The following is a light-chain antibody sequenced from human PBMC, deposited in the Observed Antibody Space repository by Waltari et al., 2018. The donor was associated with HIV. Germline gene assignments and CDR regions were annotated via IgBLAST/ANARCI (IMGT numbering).Light chain of an antibody. Sequence: QSALTQPPSASGSPGQSVAISCTGTSNDVGGYNYVSWYQHNPGKAPKLMIYEVNKRPSGVPDRFSGSKSGNTASLTVSGLQAEDEADYYCSSYAGINKVVFGGGTKLTVL. CDR3: SSYAGINKVV. CDR1: SNDVGGYNY. CDR2: EVN. J-gene: IGLJ2*01. V-gene: IGLV2-8*01.